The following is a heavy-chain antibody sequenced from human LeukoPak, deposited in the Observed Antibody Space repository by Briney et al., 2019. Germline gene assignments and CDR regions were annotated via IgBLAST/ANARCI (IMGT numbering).Heavy chain of an antibody. CDR1: GFTLSSYA. J-gene: IGHJ6*02. CDR3: ARESTPYYYYGMDV. CDR2: ISYDGSNK. Sequence: PGGSLRLSCAASGFTLSSYAMHWVRQAPGKGLEWVAVISYDGSNKYYADSVKGRFTISRDNSKNTLYLQMNSLRAEDTAVYYCARESTPYYYYGMDVWGQGTTVTVSS. V-gene: IGHV3-30-3*01.